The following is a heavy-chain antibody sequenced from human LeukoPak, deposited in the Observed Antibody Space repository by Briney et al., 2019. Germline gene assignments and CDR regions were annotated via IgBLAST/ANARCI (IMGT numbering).Heavy chain of an antibody. D-gene: IGHD4-17*01. J-gene: IGHJ3*02. CDR1: GYSISSGYY. Sequence: SETLSLTCAVSGYSISSGYYWGWIRQPPGKGLEWIGSIHHSGSTYYNPSLKSRVTISVDTSKNQFSLKLSSVTAADTAVYYCARPKENYGDYVDAFDIWGQGTMVTVSS. V-gene: IGHV4-38-2*01. CDR2: IHHSGST. CDR3: ARPKENYGDYVDAFDI.